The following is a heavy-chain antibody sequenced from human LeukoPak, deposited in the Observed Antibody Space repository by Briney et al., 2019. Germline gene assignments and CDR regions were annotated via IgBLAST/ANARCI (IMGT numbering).Heavy chain of an antibody. Sequence: GASVKVSCKASGYTFTSYGIRWVRQAPGQRLEWMGWINAGNGNTKYSQKFQGRVTITRDTSASTAYMELSSLRSEDTAVCYCARGQEGATFYWGQGTLVTVSS. CDR2: INAGNGNT. J-gene: IGHJ4*02. CDR1: GYTFTSYG. D-gene: IGHD1-26*01. V-gene: IGHV1-3*01. CDR3: ARGQEGATFY.